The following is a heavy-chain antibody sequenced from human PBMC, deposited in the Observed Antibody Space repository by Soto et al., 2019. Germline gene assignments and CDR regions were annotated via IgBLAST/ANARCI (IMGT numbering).Heavy chain of an antibody. D-gene: IGHD6-13*01. Sequence: LRLSCAASGSTFSSYAMSWVRQAPGKGLEWVSAISGSGGSTYYADSVKGRFTISRDNSKNTLYLQMNSLRAEDTAVYYCAKAVIGRVGIAAAGYYFDYWGQGTLVTVSS. J-gene: IGHJ4*02. V-gene: IGHV3-23*01. CDR2: ISGSGGST. CDR3: AKAVIGRVGIAAAGYYFDY. CDR1: GSTFSSYA.